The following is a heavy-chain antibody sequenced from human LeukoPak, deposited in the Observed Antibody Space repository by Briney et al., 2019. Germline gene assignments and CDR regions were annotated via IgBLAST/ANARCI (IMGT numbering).Heavy chain of an antibody. CDR1: GYTFSGYY. J-gene: IGHJ4*02. D-gene: IGHD2-21*02. CDR3: ARDYCGGDCFPDY. CDR2: INPNSGGT. Sequence: ASVKVSCKASGYTFSGYYMHRVRQAPGQGLEWMGRINPNSGGTNYAQKFQGRVTMTRDTSISTAYMELSRLRSDDTAVYYCARDYCGGDCFPDYWGQGTLVTVSS. V-gene: IGHV1-2*06.